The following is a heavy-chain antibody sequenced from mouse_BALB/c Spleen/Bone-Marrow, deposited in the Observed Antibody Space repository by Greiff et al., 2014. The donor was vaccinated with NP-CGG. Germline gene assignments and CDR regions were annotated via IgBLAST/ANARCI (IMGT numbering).Heavy chain of an antibody. CDR1: GFAFSSYD. Sequence: VQLQQPGGGLVKPGGSLKLSCAASGFAFSSYDMSWVRQTPEKRLEWVAYISSGGGSTYYADTVKGRFTISRDNAKNALYLQMSSLKSEDTAMYYCARQILRGFGYWGQGTPVTVSA. CDR2: ISSGGGST. J-gene: IGHJ3*02. CDR3: ARQILRGFGY. D-gene: IGHD1-1*01. V-gene: IGHV5-12-1*01.